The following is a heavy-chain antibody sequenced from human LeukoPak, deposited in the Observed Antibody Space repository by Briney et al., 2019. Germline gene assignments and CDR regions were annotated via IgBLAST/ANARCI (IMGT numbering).Heavy chain of an antibody. CDR2: ISSSGSTI. Sequence: GGSLGLSCAASGFTFSSYEMNWVRQAPGKGLEWVSYISSSGSTIYYADSVKGRFTISRDNAKNSLYLQMNSLRAEDTAVYYCARVGETSPAFDYWGQGTLVTVSS. CDR3: ARVGETSPAFDY. D-gene: IGHD2-21*01. CDR1: GFTFSSYE. V-gene: IGHV3-48*03. J-gene: IGHJ4*02.